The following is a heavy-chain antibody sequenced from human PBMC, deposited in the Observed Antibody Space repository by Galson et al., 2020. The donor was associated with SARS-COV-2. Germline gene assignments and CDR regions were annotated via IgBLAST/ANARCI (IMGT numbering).Heavy chain of an antibody. CDR3: ARSRQDFTMVLMAITGYYYYMDV. CDR2: INHSGST. V-gene: IGHV4-34*01. D-gene: IGHD3-10*01. CDR1: GGSFSDYY. Sequence: SETLSLTCAVYGGSFSDYYWSWIRQPPGKGLEWVGEINHSGSTNYNPSLKSRVTISLDTSRNQFSLKLTSVTAADTAVYFCARSRQDFTMVLMAITGYYYYMDVWAKGTTVTLSS. J-gene: IGHJ6*03.